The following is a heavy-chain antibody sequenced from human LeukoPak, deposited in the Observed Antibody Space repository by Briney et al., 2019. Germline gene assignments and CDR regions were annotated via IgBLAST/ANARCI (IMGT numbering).Heavy chain of an antibody. CDR1: GFTFSSYS. CDR2: ISSSSSYI. Sequence: GGSLRLSCAASGFTFSSYSMNWVRQAPGKGLDWVSSISSSSSYIYYADSVKGRFTISRDNAKNSLYLQMNSLRAEDTAVYYCARDLSSDYYDSSGYHGVFDYWGQGTLVTVSS. J-gene: IGHJ4*02. V-gene: IGHV3-21*01. D-gene: IGHD3-22*01. CDR3: ARDLSSDYYDSSGYHGVFDY.